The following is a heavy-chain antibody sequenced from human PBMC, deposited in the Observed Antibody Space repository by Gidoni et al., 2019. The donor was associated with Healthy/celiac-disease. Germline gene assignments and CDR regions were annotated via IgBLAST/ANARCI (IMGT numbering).Heavy chain of an antibody. CDR2: FDPEDGET. Sequence: QVQLVQSGAAVKKPGASVKVSCKVSGYTLTELSMHWVRQAPGKGLEWMGGFDPEDGETIYAQKFQGRVTMTGDTSTDTAYMELSSLRSEDTAVYYCATPGYGSGAFDIWGQGTMVTVSS. J-gene: IGHJ3*02. V-gene: IGHV1-24*01. CDR3: ATPGYGSGAFDI. D-gene: IGHD5-12*01. CDR1: GYTLTELS.